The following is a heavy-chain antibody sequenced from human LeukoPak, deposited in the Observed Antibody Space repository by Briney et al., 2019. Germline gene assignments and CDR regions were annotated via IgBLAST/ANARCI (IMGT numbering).Heavy chain of an antibody. D-gene: IGHD5-18*01. CDR3: ASTTVRGYSYGLDY. V-gene: IGHV4-4*07. Sequence: PSETLSLTCTVSGGSISSYYWSWIRQPAGQGLEWIGRIYTSGSTNYNPSLKSRVTMSVDTSKNQFSLKLSSVTAADTAVYYCASTTVRGYSYGLDYWGQGTLVTVSS. J-gene: IGHJ4*02. CDR2: IYTSGST. CDR1: GGSISSYY.